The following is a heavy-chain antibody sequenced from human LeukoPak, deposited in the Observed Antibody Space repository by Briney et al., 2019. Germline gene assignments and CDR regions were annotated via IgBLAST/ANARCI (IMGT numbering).Heavy chain of an antibody. V-gene: IGHV4-39*07. CDR3: ARGLNWRKKQQLVRGGSYFDY. J-gene: IGHJ4*02. CDR2: IYYSGST. Sequence: PSETLSLTCTVSGGSISSSSYYWGWIRQPPGKGLEWIGSIYYSGSTYYNPSLKSRVTISVDTSKNQFSLKLSSVTAADTAVYYCARGLNWRKKQQLVRGGSYFDYWGQGTLVTVSS. D-gene: IGHD6-13*01. CDR1: GGSISSSSYY.